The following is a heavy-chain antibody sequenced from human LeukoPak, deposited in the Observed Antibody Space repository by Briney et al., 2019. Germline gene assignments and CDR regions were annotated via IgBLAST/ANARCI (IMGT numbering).Heavy chain of an antibody. CDR2: IIPIFGTA. CDR3: ARTGKMTVPAAKVDASDI. D-gene: IGHD2-2*01. CDR1: GGTYSSYA. Sequence: PVKVSCKASGGTYSSYAVSWVRQAPGHGVEWMGGIIPIFGTANYAQKFQGRVTITADESTSTAYMELSSLRSEDTAVYYCARTGKMTVPAAKVDASDIWGQGTMVTVSS. J-gene: IGHJ3*02. V-gene: IGHV1-69*01.